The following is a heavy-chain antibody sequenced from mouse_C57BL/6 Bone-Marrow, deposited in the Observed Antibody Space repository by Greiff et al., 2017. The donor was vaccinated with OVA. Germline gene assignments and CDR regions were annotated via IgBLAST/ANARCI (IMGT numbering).Heavy chain of an antibody. V-gene: IGHV1-18*01. CDR3: ARPLDYYSCSYPFAY. D-gene: IGHD1-1*01. CDR2: INPNNGGT. CDR1: GYTFTDYN. Sequence: VQLQQSGPELVKPGASVKIPCKASGYTFTDYNMDWVKQSHGQSLEWIGDINPNNGGTIYNQKFKGKATLTVDKSSSTAYMELRSLTSEDTAVSYYARPLDYYSCSYPFAYWGQGTLVTVSA. J-gene: IGHJ3*01.